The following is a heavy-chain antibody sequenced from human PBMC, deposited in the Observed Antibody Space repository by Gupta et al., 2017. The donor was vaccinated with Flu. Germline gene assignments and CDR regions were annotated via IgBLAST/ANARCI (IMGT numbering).Heavy chain of an antibody. Sequence: QVQLQQWGAGLLKPSETLSLTCAVYGGSFSGYYWSWIRQPPGKGLEWIGEINHSGSTNYNPSLKSRVTISVDTSKNQFSLKLSSVTAADTAVYYCARGRAVAGIGFPDYWGQGTLVTVSS. J-gene: IGHJ4*02. D-gene: IGHD6-19*01. CDR3: ARGRAVAGIGFPDY. V-gene: IGHV4-34*01. CDR2: INHSGST. CDR1: GGSFSGYY.